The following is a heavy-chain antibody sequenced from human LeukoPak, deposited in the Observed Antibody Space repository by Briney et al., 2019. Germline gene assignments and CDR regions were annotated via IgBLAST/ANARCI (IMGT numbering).Heavy chain of an antibody. D-gene: IGHD2-15*01. CDR1: GYTFTRYD. Sequence: ASVKVSCKTSGYTFTRYDINWVRQAPGQGLEWMGWLNPGRGNTGYAPEFQGRVTFTRDTSINTVYMELSSLRSADTAVYYCARESHCSGGTCYLTAFDVWGQGTLLTVSP. V-gene: IGHV1-8*01. J-gene: IGHJ3*01. CDR2: LNPGRGNT. CDR3: ARESHCSGGTCYLTAFDV.